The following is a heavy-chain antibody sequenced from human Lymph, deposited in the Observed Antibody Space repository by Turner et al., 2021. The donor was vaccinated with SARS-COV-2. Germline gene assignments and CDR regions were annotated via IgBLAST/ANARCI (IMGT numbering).Heavy chain of an antibody. J-gene: IGHJ4*02. V-gene: IGHV1-2*02. CDR1: GYTFTGYD. D-gene: IGHD6-19*01. CDR2: IKHNGGGT. Sequence: QVLLVQAGAEVGNPEASVKGSCKASGYTFTGYDMHGVRQAPGQGLWWMGLIKHNGGGTYYAQKFQGRITMTRDTSISTAYMELSRLRSDDTAVYYCARDSSSGWEFDYWGQGTLVTVSS. CDR3: ARDSSSGWEFDY.